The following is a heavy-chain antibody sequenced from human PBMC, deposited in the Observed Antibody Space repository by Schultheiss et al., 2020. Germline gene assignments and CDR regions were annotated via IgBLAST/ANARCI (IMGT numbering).Heavy chain of an antibody. CDR2: ISRNSGSI. J-gene: IGHJ4*02. V-gene: IGHV3-9*01. D-gene: IGHD6-13*01. CDR3: AKEALTADGTYYFDY. Sequence: WIRHPPGKGLEWVSGISRNSGSIGYADSVKGRFTTSRDNAKKSLYLQMNSLRTEDTALYYCAKEALTADGTYYFDYWGQGTLVTVSS.